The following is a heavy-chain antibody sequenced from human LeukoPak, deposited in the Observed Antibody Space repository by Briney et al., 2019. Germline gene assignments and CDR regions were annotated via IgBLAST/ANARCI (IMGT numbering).Heavy chain of an antibody. D-gene: IGHD1-14*01. CDR2: VSGDGDVT. CDR3: AKGNNAISFNFDY. CDR1: GFNFRDFS. J-gene: IGHJ4*02. V-gene: IGHV3-43*02. Sequence: GGSLRLSCTASGFNFRDFSMHWVRQIPGQGLEWVSLVSGDGDVTYYADSVKGRFTISRDNGRNLLYLQMNSLSGEDTAFYYCAKGNNAISFNFDYWGQGTLVTVSS.